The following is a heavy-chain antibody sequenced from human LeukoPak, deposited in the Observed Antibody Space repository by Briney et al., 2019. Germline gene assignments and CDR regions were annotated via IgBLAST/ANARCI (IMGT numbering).Heavy chain of an antibody. CDR3: ARTGENLWFEELLPYYFDY. D-gene: IGHD3-10*01. CDR1: GGSISSYY. Sequence: PSETLSLTCTVSGGSISSYYWSWIRQPPGKGLEWIGYIYYSGSTNYNPSLKSRVTISVDTSKNQFSLKLSSVTAADTAVYYCARTGENLWFEELLPYYFDYWGQGTLVTVSS. V-gene: IGHV4-59*01. J-gene: IGHJ4*02. CDR2: IYYSGST.